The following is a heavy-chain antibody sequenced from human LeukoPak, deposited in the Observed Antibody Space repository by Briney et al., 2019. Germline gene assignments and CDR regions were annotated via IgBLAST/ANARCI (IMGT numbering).Heavy chain of an antibody. Sequence: PSETLSLTCTVSGYSISSGYYWGWIRQPPGKGLEWIGSIYHSGSTYYNPSLKSRVTISVDTSKNQFSLKLSSVTAADTAVYYRAREVDIVKLNNWFDPWGQGTLVTVSS. J-gene: IGHJ5*02. CDR2: IYHSGST. D-gene: IGHD5-12*01. V-gene: IGHV4-38-2*02. CDR3: AREVDIVKLNNWFDP. CDR1: GYSISSGYY.